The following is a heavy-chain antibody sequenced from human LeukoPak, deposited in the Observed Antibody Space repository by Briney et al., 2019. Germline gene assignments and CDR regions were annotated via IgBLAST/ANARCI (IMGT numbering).Heavy chain of an antibody. CDR3: ARGYQGGWFGELLLASAVFDI. D-gene: IGHD3-10*01. CDR1: GFTFSSYG. V-gene: IGHV3-30*02. CDR2: IRYDGSNK. J-gene: IGHJ3*02. Sequence: PGGSLRLSCAASGFTFSSYGMHWVRQAPGKGLEWVAFIRYDGSNKYYADSVKGRFTISRDNSKNTLYLQMNSLRAEDTAVYYCARGYQGGWFGELLLASAVFDIWGQGTMVTVSS.